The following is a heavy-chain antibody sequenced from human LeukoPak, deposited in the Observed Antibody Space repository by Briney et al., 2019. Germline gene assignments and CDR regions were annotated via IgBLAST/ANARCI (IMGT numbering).Heavy chain of an antibody. Sequence: GASVKVSCKASGYTFTNYHITWVRQAPGQGLEWMGWISVYNGNTKYPQKFQGRVTMTTDTSTSTAYMELRSLRSDDTAVYYCARYDRYCSGGDCHYYFDYWGQGTLVTVSS. CDR1: GYTFTNYH. CDR3: ARYDRYCSGGDCHYYFDY. CDR2: ISVYNGNT. D-gene: IGHD2-15*01. V-gene: IGHV1-18*01. J-gene: IGHJ4*02.